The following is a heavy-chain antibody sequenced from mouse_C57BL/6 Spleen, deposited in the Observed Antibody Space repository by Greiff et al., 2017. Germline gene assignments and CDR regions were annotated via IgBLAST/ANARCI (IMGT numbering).Heavy chain of an antibody. Sequence: FQLQQSGPELVKPGASVKMSCKASGYTFTDYNMHWVKQSHGKSLEWIGYINPNNGGTSYNQKFKGKATLTVNKSSSTAYMELRSLTSEDSAVYYCASPDSSGPWFAYWGQGTLVTVSA. V-gene: IGHV1-22*01. CDR2: INPNNGGT. CDR1: GYTFTDYN. CDR3: ASPDSSGPWFAY. D-gene: IGHD3-2*02. J-gene: IGHJ3*01.